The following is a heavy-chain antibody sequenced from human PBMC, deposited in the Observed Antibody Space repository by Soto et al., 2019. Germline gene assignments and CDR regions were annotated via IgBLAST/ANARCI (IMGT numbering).Heavy chain of an antibody. Sequence: SGPTLVNPTQTLTLTCTFSGFSLRTSGVGVAWIRQPPGEALEWLALIYWDDDKRYSPSLMSRLTITKDTSKNQVVLTMTNMDPVDTATYYGAHRMGVNYFGFWGQGTLVTVSS. V-gene: IGHV2-5*02. CDR1: GFSLRTSGVG. D-gene: IGHD2-8*01. CDR3: AHRMGVNYFGF. J-gene: IGHJ4*02. CDR2: IYWDDDK.